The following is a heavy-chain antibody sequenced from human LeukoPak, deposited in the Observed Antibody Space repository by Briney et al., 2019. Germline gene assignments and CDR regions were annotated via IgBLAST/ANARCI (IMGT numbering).Heavy chain of an antibody. D-gene: IGHD3-22*01. V-gene: IGHV3-30*18. CDR1: GFSFRSYG. CDR2: IGSDGSNK. CDR3: AKEIYYDSSAFFDY. J-gene: IGHJ4*02. Sequence: PGGSLRLSCAASGFSFRSYGIHWVRQAPGKGLEWVAVIGSDGSNKYYADSVKGRFTISRDNSKNTLYLQMNSLRTEDTAMYFCAKEIYYDSSAFFDYWGQGTLVTASS.